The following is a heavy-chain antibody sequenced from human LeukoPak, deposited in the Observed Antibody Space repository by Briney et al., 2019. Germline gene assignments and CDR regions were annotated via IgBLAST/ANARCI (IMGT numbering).Heavy chain of an antibody. J-gene: IGHJ4*02. CDR2: IYTSGSN. CDR1: GGSISSYY. D-gene: IGHD6-19*01. V-gene: IGHV4-4*07. Sequence: SETLSLTCTVSGGSISSYYWSWLRQPAGKGLEWIGRIYTSGSNNYNPSLKRRVTMSVDTSKNQFSLKLSSVTAADTAVYYCARDQRRSGWYYFDYWGQGTLVTVSS. CDR3: ARDQRRSGWYYFDY.